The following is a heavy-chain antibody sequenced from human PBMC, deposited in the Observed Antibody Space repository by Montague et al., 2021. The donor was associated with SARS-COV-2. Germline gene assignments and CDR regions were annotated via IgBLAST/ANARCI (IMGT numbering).Heavy chain of an antibody. CDR2: IYDSGSA. J-gene: IGHJ5*02. D-gene: IGHD2-21*02. Sequence: SETLSLTCAVYGGSLSGYYWSWIRQPPGKGLEWIGYIYDSGSANYNPSLKSRSTISVDTSNNQFSLRLSSVTAADTAVYYCARAYCGGDCHVGPWGQGILVTVSS. V-gene: IGHV4-59*01. CDR3: ARAYCGGDCHVGP. CDR1: GGSLSGYY.